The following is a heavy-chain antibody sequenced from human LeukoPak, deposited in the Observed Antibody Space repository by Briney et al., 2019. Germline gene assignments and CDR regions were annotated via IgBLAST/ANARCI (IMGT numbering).Heavy chain of an antibody. CDR3: ARSDRSVYYFDDS. CDR1: GYTFTSYG. Sequence: GASVKVSCKASGYTFTSYGISWVRQAPGQGLEWMGWISTHNGNTKYAQNLQGRVTMTTDTSTSTAYMELRSLRSDDTAVYYCARSDRSVYYFDDSWGQGTLVTVSS. D-gene: IGHD3-22*01. J-gene: IGHJ4*02. CDR2: ISTHNGNT. V-gene: IGHV1-18*01.